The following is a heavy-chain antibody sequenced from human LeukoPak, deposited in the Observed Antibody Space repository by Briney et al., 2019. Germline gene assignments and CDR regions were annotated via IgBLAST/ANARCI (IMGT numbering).Heavy chain of an antibody. CDR1: GGTFSSYA. CDR3: ARDGGGYCSSTSCHTLDY. Sequence: SVKVSCKASGGTFSSYAISWVRQAPGQGLEWMGGTIPIFGTANYAQKFQGRVTITADESTSTAYMELSSLRSEDTAVYYCARDGGGYCSSTSCHTLDYWGQGTLVTVSS. V-gene: IGHV1-69*13. CDR2: TIPIFGTA. J-gene: IGHJ4*02. D-gene: IGHD2-2*01.